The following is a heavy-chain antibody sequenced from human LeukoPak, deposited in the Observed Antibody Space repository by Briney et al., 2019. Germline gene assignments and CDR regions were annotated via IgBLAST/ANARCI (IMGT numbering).Heavy chain of an antibody. Sequence: ASVKVSCKASGYTFTSYYMHWVRQAPGQGLEWMGIINPSGGSTSYAQKFQGRVTMTRDMSTSTVYMELSSLRSEDTAVYYCARVRALYGDYGGVGYWGQGTLVTVSS. V-gene: IGHV1-46*01. CDR2: INPSGGST. D-gene: IGHD4-17*01. CDR1: GYTFTSYY. J-gene: IGHJ4*02. CDR3: ARVRALYGDYGGVGY.